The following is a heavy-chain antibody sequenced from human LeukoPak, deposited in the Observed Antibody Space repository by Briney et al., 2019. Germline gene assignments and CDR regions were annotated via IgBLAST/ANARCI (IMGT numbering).Heavy chain of an antibody. Sequence: SVKASCTASGGTFGSYAIIWVRQAPGQGLEWMGGIINIFGAANYAQKFQGRVTITTDESTSTAYMELSSLRSEDTAVYYCARGREYCSSTSSHPNFDYWGQGTLVTVSS. CDR1: GGTFGSYA. CDR2: IINIFGAA. J-gene: IGHJ4*02. CDR3: ARGREYCSSTSSHPNFDY. V-gene: IGHV1-69*05. D-gene: IGHD2-2*01.